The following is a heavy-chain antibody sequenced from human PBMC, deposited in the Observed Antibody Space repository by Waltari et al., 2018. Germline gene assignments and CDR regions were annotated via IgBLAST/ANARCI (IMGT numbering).Heavy chain of an antibody. CDR1: GDSIRSHF. CDR3: ARLPRGSVIIGAFDI. Sequence: VQLQESGPGLVKPSETLSLRCNVSGDSIRSHFWSWIRQAPGKGLEWIGHMYFSGTKDYNPSLKSRVAIPIDTSKNHFSLNLRSVTAADTAIYYCARLPRGSVIIGAFDIWGQGTQVTVSS. V-gene: IGHV4-59*11. J-gene: IGHJ3*02. CDR2: MYFSGTK. D-gene: IGHD3-22*01.